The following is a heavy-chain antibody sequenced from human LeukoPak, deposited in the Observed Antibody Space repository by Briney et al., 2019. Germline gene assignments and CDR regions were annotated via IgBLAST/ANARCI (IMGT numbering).Heavy chain of an antibody. CDR3: AREVPGYYDSSGYYFGGLGAFDI. D-gene: IGHD3-22*01. CDR2: IYHSGST. V-gene: IGHV4-4*02. CDR1: GFTFNTYTM. J-gene: IGHJ3*02. Sequence: GSLRLSCAASGFTFNTYTMNWVRQPPGKGLEWIGEIYHSGSTNYNPSLKSRVTISVDKSKNQFSLKLSSVTAADTAVYYCAREVPGYYDSSGYYFGGLGAFDIWGQGTMVTVSS.